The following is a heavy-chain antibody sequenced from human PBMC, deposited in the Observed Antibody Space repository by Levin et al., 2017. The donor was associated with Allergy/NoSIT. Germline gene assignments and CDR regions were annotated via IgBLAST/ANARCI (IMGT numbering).Heavy chain of an antibody. CDR1: GYTFTSYY. Sequence: GESLKISCKTSGYTFTSYYMHWVRQAPGQGLEWMGIINLNGGSTNYAQKFQGRVTMTRDTSTDTVYMELRSLRSEDTAVYYCASGGLNSGSRRQYFDYWGQGTLVTVSS. V-gene: IGHV1-46*01. CDR3: ASGGLNSGSRRQYFDY. D-gene: IGHD1-26*01. J-gene: IGHJ4*02. CDR2: INLNGGST.